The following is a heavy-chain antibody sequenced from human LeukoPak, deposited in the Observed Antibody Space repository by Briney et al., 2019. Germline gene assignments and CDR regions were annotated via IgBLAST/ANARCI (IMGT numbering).Heavy chain of an antibody. Sequence: PGGSLRLSCAASGFTFSGYSMNWVRQAPGKGLEWVSSISSSSSYIYYADSVKGRFTISRDNAKNSLYLQMNSLRAEDTAVYYCARSNDFNGPKVYYFDYWGQGTLATVSS. CDR3: ARSNDFNGPKVYYFDY. V-gene: IGHV3-21*01. D-gene: IGHD1-1*01. CDR1: GFTFSGYS. CDR2: ISSSSSYI. J-gene: IGHJ4*02.